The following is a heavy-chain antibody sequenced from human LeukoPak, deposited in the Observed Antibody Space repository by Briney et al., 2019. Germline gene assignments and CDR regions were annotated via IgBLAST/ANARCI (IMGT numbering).Heavy chain of an antibody. CDR1: GGSFSDYY. J-gene: IGHJ5*02. Sequence: SETLSLTCAVYGGSFSDYYWSWIRQPPGKGLEWIGEINHSGTTNYNPSLKSRVTMSVDTSNNQFSLKLSSVTAADTAVFYCATSAWVAGPWLDPWGREPWSPSP. D-gene: IGHD6-19*01. V-gene: IGHV4-34*01. CDR3: ATSAWVAGPWLDP. CDR2: INHSGTT.